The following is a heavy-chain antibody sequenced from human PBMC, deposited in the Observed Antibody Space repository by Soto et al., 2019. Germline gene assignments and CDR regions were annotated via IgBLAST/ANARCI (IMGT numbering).Heavy chain of an antibody. J-gene: IGHJ1*01. D-gene: IGHD2-2*01. CDR1: GLTFTTNY. Sequence: QAQLVQSGAEVKKPGASVQVSCTASGLTFTTNYIHWVRQAPGQGPEWMGMINPGTGSTTYAAKLQGRVALTRDTSTSTVYMELSSLTSEDTAVYFCTRDFCTGTSCYLVYFEHWGQGTLVTVSS. CDR3: TRDFCTGTSCYLVYFEH. CDR2: INPGTGST. V-gene: IGHV1-46*03.